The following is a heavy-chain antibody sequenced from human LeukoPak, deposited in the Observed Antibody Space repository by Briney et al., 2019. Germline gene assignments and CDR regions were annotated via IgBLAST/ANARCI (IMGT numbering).Heavy chain of an antibody. CDR2: IWYDGSNK. CDR1: GFTFSSYG. D-gene: IGHD6-13*01. V-gene: IGHV3-33*01. CDR3: ARDVGSYSRPLNWFDP. J-gene: IGHJ5*02. Sequence: GGSLRLSCAASGFTFSSYGMHWVRQAPGKGLEWVAVIWYDGSNKYYADSVKGRFTISRDNSKNTLYLQMNSLRAKDTAVYYCARDVGSYSRPLNWFDPWGQGTLVTVSS.